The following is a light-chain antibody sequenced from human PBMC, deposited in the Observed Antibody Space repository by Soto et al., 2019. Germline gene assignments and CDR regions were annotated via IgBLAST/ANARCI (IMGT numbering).Light chain of an antibody. V-gene: IGKV1-5*01. Sequence: DIQMTQSPSTLSASVRDRVTITCRANQSISSWLAWYQQKPGQAPRLLIHDASSLKNGVPSRFRGRVSGTDLTLTIISLQPDDFSTYYCQQYNRSPLTFGGGTKVAIK. CDR2: DAS. CDR1: QSISSW. J-gene: IGKJ4*01. CDR3: QQYNRSPLT.